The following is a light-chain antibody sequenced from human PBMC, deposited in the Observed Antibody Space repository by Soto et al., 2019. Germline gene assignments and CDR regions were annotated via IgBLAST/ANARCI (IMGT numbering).Light chain of an antibody. J-gene: IGLJ1*01. V-gene: IGLV2-8*01. Sequence: QSALTQPPSASGSPGQSVTISCTGTRSDVGAYNYVSWYQQLPGKAPKLIIYEVSKRPSGVPDRFSGSKSGNTASLTVSGLQAEDEADYYCTSYAGTYSFFYVFGTGTKVTVL. CDR2: EVS. CDR3: TSYAGTYSFFYV. CDR1: RSDVGAYNY.